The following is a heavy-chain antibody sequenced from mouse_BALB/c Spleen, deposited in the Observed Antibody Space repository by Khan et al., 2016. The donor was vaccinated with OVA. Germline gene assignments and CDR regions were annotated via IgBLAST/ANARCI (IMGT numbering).Heavy chain of an antibody. Sequence: VQLQQSGPELVKPGASVKVSCKASGYAFTSYIMYWVKQSHGKSLEWNGYIDPYNGGTSYNQKFTGKATLTVDKSSTTAYMHLNSLTSEDSAVYYCARGGYGGFAYWNQGTLVTVSA. V-gene: IGHV1S135*01. D-gene: IGHD2-2*01. CDR1: GYAFTSYI. CDR2: IDPYNGGT. CDR3: ARGGYGGFAY. J-gene: IGHJ3*01.